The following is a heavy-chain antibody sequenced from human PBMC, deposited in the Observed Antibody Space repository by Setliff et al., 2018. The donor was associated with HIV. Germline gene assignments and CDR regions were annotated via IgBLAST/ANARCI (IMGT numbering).Heavy chain of an antibody. CDR1: GGSISSGSDY. J-gene: IGHJ4*02. CDR2: IHISGTT. Sequence: SETLSLTCTVSGGSISSGSDYWSWIRQPAGKGLEWIGQIHISGTTNYNPSLESRVTISIDTSKHQFSLKLTSVTAADTALYYCARDVMEWFGNYFDNWGQGALVTVS. V-gene: IGHV4-61*09. D-gene: IGHD3-3*01. CDR3: ARDVMEWFGNYFDN.